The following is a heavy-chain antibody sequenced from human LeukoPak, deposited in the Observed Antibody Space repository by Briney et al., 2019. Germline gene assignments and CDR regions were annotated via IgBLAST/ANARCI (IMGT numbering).Heavy chain of an antibody. Sequence: SETLSLTCTVSGVSISSSSYYWGWIRQPPGKGLEWIGSIYYSGSTYYNPSLKRRVTISVDPSKNPFSLKLSSVTAADTAVYYCARRTPGPLIWYYDFWSGYGMDVWGQGTTVTVSS. CDR3: ARRTPGPLIWYYDFWSGYGMDV. CDR1: GVSISSSSYY. D-gene: IGHD3-3*01. CDR2: IYYSGST. J-gene: IGHJ6*02. V-gene: IGHV4-39*01.